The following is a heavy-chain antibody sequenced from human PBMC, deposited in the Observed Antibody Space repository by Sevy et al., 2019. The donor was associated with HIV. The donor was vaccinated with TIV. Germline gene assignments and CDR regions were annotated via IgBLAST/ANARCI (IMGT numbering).Heavy chain of an antibody. CDR2: MSWNSGSI. CDR3: AKDIAPYYDIVTGPFDY. J-gene: IGHJ4*02. D-gene: IGHD3-9*01. Sequence: GGSLRLSCAASGFTFDDYAMHWVRQAPGKGLEWVSGMSWNSGSIGYADSVKGRFTISRDNAKNSLYLQMNSLRAEDMALYYCAKDIAPYYDIVTGPFDYWGQGTLVTVSS. CDR1: GFTFDDYA. V-gene: IGHV3-9*03.